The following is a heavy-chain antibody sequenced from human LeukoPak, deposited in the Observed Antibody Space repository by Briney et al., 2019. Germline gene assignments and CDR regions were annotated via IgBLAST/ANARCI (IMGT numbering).Heavy chain of an antibody. Sequence: GGSLRLSCAASGFTFSSYGMHWVRQAPGKGLEWVAFIRYDGSNKYYADSVKGRFTISRDNSKNTLYLQMNSLRAEDTAVYYCARARETGGSGYNYGYDYWGQGTLVTVSS. J-gene: IGHJ4*02. CDR2: IRYDGSNK. CDR1: GFTFSSYG. V-gene: IGHV3-30*02. D-gene: IGHD5-18*01. CDR3: ARARETGGSGYNYGYDY.